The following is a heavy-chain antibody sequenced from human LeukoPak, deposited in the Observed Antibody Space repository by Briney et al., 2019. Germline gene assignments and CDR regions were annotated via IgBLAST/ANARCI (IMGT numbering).Heavy chain of an antibody. CDR3: ARDYGQQLVPDAFDI. CDR1: GFTFSSYA. Sequence: PGGSLRLSCAASGFTFSSYAMSWVRQAPGKGLEWVAVISYDGSKKYYADSVKGRFTISRDNSKNTLYLQMNSLRAEDTAVYYCARDYGQQLVPDAFDIWGQGTMVTVSS. V-gene: IGHV3-30-3*01. CDR2: ISYDGSKK. J-gene: IGHJ3*02. D-gene: IGHD6-13*01.